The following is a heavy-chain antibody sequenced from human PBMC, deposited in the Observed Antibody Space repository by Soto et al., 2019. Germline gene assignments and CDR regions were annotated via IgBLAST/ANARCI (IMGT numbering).Heavy chain of an antibody. Sequence: PGESLKISRNSSGDSSTSYWIGRVRQMHRKGLEWMGIIYPGDSDTRYSPSFHGQVTISADQSISTAYLQWSRLKASDTAMYYCARPRLFWYYYSRGYSDHRYVPSGPGPLVTVCS. J-gene: IGHJ5*02. CDR3: ARPRLFWYYYSRGYSDHRYVP. CDR2: IYPGDSDT. V-gene: IGHV5-51*01. D-gene: IGHD3-22*01. CDR1: GDSSTSYW.